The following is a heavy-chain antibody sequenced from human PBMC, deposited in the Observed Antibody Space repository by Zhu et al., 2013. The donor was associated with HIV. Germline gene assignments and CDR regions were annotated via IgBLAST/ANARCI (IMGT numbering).Heavy chain of an antibody. D-gene: IGHD5-18*01. V-gene: IGHV1-8*01. Sequence: QVQLVQSGAEVKKPGASVKVSCKASGYTFTSYDINWVRQATGQGLEWMGWMNPNSGNTGYAQKFQGRVTMTRNTSISTAYMELSSLRSEDTAVYYCARRGKTKEWIQLWLKAEVFDYWGQGTLVTVSS. CDR1: GYTFTSYD. CDR3: ARRGKTKEWIQLWLKAEVFDY. J-gene: IGHJ4*02. CDR2: MNPNSGNT.